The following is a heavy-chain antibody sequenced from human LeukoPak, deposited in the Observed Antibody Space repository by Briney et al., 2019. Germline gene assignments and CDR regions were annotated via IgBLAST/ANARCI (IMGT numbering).Heavy chain of an antibody. D-gene: IGHD3-9*01. CDR1: GFTFDDYA. V-gene: IGHV3-9*01. CDR2: ISWNSGSI. J-gene: IGHJ2*01. Sequence: PGRSLRLSCAASGFTFDDYAMHWVRQAPGKGLEWVSGISWNSGSIGYADSVKGRFTISRDNAKNSLYLQMNSLRAEDTALYYCAKDYDYDILTGSGRYFDLWGRGTLVTVSS. CDR3: AKDYDYDILTGSGRYFDL.